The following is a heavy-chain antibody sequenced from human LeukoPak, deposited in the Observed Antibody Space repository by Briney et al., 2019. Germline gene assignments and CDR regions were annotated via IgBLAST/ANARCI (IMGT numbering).Heavy chain of an antibody. V-gene: IGHV1-2*02. CDR2: INPNSGVT. CDR1: GYSFTCYY. D-gene: IGHD6-6*01. Sequence: ASVKVSCKASGYSFTCYYIHWVRQAPGQGLEWMGWINPNSGVTNYAQKFQGSVTMTRDTSISTAYMELSRLRSDDTAVYYCARDLITREYYFDYWGQGTLVTVSS. J-gene: IGHJ4*02. CDR3: ARDLITREYYFDY.